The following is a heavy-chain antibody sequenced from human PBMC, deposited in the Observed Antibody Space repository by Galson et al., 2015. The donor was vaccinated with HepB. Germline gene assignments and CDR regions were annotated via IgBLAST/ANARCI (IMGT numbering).Heavy chain of an antibody. CDR3: TREEWELGVSSFDY. CDR1: GFTFGDYA. CDR2: IRSKAYGGTT. V-gene: IGHV3-49*03. D-gene: IGHD1-26*01. Sequence: SLRLSCAASGFTFGDYAMSWFRQAPGKGLEWVGFIRSKAYGGTTEYAASVKGRFTISRDDSKSIAYLQMNSLKTEDTAVYYCTREEWELGVSSFDYWGQGTLVTVSS. J-gene: IGHJ4*02.